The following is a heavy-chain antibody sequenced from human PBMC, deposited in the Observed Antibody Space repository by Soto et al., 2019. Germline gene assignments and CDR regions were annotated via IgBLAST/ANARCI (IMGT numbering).Heavy chain of an antibody. V-gene: IGHV3-30*03. J-gene: IGHJ4*02. CDR3: TTSTDY. Sequence: LRLSCAASGFTFSSYGMHWVRQAPGKGLEWVAVISYDGSNKYYADSVKGRFTISRDNSKNTLYLQMNSLRAEDTAVYYCTTSTDYWGQGTLVTVSS. CDR2: ISYDGSNK. CDR1: GFTFSSYG.